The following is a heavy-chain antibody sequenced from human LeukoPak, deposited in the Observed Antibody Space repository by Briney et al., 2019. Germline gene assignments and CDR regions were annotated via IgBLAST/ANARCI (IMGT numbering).Heavy chain of an antibody. CDR3: APYCSSPTCYEVYFDS. J-gene: IGHJ4*02. V-gene: IGHV3-48*01. CDR2: ISSSGSTM. Sequence: QTGGSLRLSCAASGFTFSTYSMNWVRQAPGKGLEWISYISSSGSTMYYADSVKGRFTISRDNAKNSLYLQVYSLRVEDTAVYYCAPYCSSPTCYEVYFDSWGQGTLVTVSS. D-gene: IGHD2-2*01. CDR1: GFTFSTYS.